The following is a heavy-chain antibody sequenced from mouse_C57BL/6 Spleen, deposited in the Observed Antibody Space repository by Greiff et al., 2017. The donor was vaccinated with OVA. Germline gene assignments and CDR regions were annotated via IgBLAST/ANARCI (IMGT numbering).Heavy chain of an antibody. CDR2: ISYSGST. CDR1: GYSITSGYD. D-gene: IGHD2-4*01. Sequence: EVKLLESGPGMVKPSQSLSLTCTVTGYSITSGYDWHWIRHFPGNKLEWMGYISYSGSTNYNPSLKSRISITHDTSKNHFFLKLNSVTTEDTATYYCARAFDYDGAMDYWGQGTSVTVSS. J-gene: IGHJ4*01. CDR3: ARAFDYDGAMDY. V-gene: IGHV3-1*01.